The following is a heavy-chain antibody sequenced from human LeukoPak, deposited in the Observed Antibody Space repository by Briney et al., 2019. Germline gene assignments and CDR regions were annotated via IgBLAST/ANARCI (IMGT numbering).Heavy chain of an antibody. Sequence: GGSLRLSCAASGFTFSSYSMNWVRQAPGKGLEWVSSISSSSSYIYYADSVKGRFTISRDNAKNSLYLQMNSLRAEDTAVYYCATDGNYDWNYKSGFDYWGQGTLVTVSS. J-gene: IGHJ4*02. CDR3: ATDGNYDWNYKSGFDY. CDR1: GFTFSSYS. V-gene: IGHV3-21*01. CDR2: ISSSSSYI. D-gene: IGHD1-7*01.